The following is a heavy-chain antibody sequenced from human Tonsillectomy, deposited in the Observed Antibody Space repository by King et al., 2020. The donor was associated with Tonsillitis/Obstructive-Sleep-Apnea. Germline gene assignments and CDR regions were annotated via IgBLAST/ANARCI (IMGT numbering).Heavy chain of an antibody. V-gene: IGHV3-30*04. J-gene: IGHJ6*02. CDR1: GFTFSSYA. Sequence: VQLVESGGGVVQPGRSLRLSCAASGFTFSSYAMHWVRQAPGKGLEWVAVISYDGSNKYYADSVKGRFTISRDNSKNTLYLQMNSLRAEDTAVYYCARAGYVVVPAAMIGTGMDVWGQGTTVTVSS. CDR3: ARAGYVVVPAAMIGTGMDV. CDR2: ISYDGSNK. D-gene: IGHD2-2*01.